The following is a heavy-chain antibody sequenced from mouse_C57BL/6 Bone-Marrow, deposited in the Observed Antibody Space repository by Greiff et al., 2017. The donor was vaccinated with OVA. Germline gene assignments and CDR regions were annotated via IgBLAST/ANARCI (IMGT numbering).Heavy chain of an antibody. Sequence: QVQLQQSGPELVKPGASVKISCKASGYAFSSSWMNWVKQRPGKGLEWIGRIYPGDGDTNYNGKFKGKATLTADKSSSTAYMQLSSLTSEDAAVYFCASQTAPYWGQGTLVTVSA. V-gene: IGHV1-82*01. J-gene: IGHJ3*01. D-gene: IGHD3-2*01. CDR3: ASQTAPY. CDR1: GYAFSSSW. CDR2: IYPGDGDT.